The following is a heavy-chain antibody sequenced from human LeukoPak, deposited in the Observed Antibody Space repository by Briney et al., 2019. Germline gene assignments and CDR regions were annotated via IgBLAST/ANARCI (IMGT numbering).Heavy chain of an antibody. V-gene: IGHV1-69*04. Sequence: SVKVSCKASGGTFSSYAISWVRQGPGQGLEWMGRIIPILGIANYAQKFQGRVTITADKSTSTAYMELSSLRSEDTAVYYCARGSITMITGYFDYWGQGTLVTVSS. D-gene: IGHD3-22*01. CDR3: ARGSITMITGYFDY. CDR2: IIPILGIA. CDR1: GGTFSSYA. J-gene: IGHJ4*02.